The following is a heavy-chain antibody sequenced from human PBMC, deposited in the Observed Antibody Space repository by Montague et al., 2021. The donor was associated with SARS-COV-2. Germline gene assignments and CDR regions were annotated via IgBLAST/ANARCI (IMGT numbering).Heavy chain of an antibody. CDR2: TYYRSKWYN. Sequence: CAISGDSVSRNSAAWNWIRQSPSRGLEWLGRTYYRSKWYNDYAVSVRSRITINPDTSKNQISLQLNSVTPEDTAVYYRARTSASSDYWGQGTLVTDSS. CDR3: ARTSASSDY. V-gene: IGHV6-1*01. J-gene: IGHJ4*02. D-gene: IGHD1-26*01. CDR1: GDSVSRNSAA.